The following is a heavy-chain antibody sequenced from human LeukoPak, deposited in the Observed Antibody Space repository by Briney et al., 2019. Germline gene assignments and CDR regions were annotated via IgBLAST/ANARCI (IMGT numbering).Heavy chain of an antibody. CDR2: IYYSGST. J-gene: IGHJ4*02. V-gene: IGHV4-39*07. D-gene: IGHD3-22*01. Sequence: SETLSLTCSVSGGSIGRGSYYWGWIRQSPGKGLEWIGSIYYSGSTNYNPSLKSRVTMSVDTSKNQFSLKLSSVTAADTAVYYCAREDYYDSSATYYFDYWGQGTLVTVSS. CDR1: GGSIGRGSYY. CDR3: AREDYYDSSATYYFDY.